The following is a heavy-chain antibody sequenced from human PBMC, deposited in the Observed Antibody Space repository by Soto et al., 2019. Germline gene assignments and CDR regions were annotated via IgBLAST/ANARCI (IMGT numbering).Heavy chain of an antibody. CDR3: AKLLIVVVPAALDY. D-gene: IGHD2-2*01. J-gene: IGHJ4*02. CDR1: GFTFSSYA. CDR2: ISGSGGST. V-gene: IGHV3-23*01. Sequence: WVSLRLSCSAPGFTFSSYAMSWVRQAPGKGLEWVSAISGSGGSTYYADSVTGRFTISRDNSKNTLYLQMNSLRAADTAVYYCAKLLIVVVPAALDYWGQGTLVTVSS.